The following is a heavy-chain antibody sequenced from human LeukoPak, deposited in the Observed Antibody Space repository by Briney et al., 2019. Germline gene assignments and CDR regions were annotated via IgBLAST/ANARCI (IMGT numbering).Heavy chain of an antibody. CDR3: ARGMLSSAGYHWYYYMDV. Sequence: GGSLRLSCVASGFTSGNYWMHWVRQAPGKGPEWVSRIDDDGTDTHYAVSVKGRFTISRDNAKNTLYLQMNSLRGEDTAIYYCARGMLSSAGYHWYYYMDVWGKGAMVTVSS. J-gene: IGHJ6*03. CDR1: GFTSGNYW. V-gene: IGHV3-74*01. D-gene: IGHD3-3*01. CDR2: IDDDGTDT.